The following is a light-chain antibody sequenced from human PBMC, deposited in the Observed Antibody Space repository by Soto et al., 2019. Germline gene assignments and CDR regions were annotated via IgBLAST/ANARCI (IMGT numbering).Light chain of an antibody. CDR2: GAT. Sequence: EIVMPQSPAPLSVSPGESATPSPRASQSVSSNLAGSQQKPGQAPRLLIHGATTRATGVPARFSGSGSGTEFTLTISSLQSEDFAVYYCQQYNNWPRTFGQGTKVDIK. CDR3: QQYNNWPRT. J-gene: IGKJ1*01. CDR1: QSVSSN. V-gene: IGKV3-15*01.